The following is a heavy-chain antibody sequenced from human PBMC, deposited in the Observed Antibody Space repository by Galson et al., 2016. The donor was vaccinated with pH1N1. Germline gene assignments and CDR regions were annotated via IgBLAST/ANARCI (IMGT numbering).Heavy chain of an antibody. J-gene: IGHJ4*02. V-gene: IGHV3-23*01. D-gene: IGHD1-26*01. CDR1: GFTLIHYA. Sequence: SLRLSCAASGFTLIHYAMSWVRLPPGKGLEWVSTISGTGDPTHSADSVKGSFTISRDNSNNTVYLRMNSLTFVDTAVYYCAKDLGRYSEIDYWGQGTLVTVSS. CDR2: ISGTGDPT. CDR3: AKDLGRYSEIDY.